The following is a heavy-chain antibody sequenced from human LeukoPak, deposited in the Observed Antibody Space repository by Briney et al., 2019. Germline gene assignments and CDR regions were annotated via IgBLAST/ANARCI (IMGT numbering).Heavy chain of an antibody. D-gene: IGHD3-22*01. CDR1: GGSISGYY. CDR3: ARVGNDYDSSGLWDPFDY. CDR2: IYYSGFT. J-gene: IGHJ4*02. Sequence: SETLSLTCTVSGGSISGYYWSWIRQPPGKGLEWIGDIYYSGFTNYNPSLQSRVTISVDTSKNQFSLKLSSVTAADTGVYYCARVGNDYDSSGLWDPFDYWGQGTLVTVSS. V-gene: IGHV4-59*01.